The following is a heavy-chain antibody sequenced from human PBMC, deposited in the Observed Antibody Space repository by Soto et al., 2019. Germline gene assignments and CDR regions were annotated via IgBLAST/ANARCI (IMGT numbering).Heavy chain of an antibody. D-gene: IGHD3-9*01. CDR3: ARGTALLRYFDWLFSSDAFEI. J-gene: IGHJ3*02. CDR1: GFTFSSYW. CDR2: IKQDGSEK. Sequence: GGSLRLSCAASGFTFSSYWMSWVRQAPGKGLEWVANIKQDGSEKYYVDSVKGRFTISRDNAKNSLYLQMNSLRAEDTAVYYCARGTALLRYFDWLFSSDAFEIWGQGTMVTVSS. V-gene: IGHV3-7*01.